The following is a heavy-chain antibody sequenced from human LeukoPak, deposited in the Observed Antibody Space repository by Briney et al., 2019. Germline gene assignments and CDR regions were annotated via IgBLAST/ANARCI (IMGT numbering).Heavy chain of an antibody. J-gene: IGHJ5*02. V-gene: IGHV3-21*01. CDR3: AREPYYYDSSGYYLA. CDR2: ISSSSSYI. D-gene: IGHD3-22*01. Sequence: SGGSLRLSCAASGFTFSSYSMNWVRQAPGEGLEWVSSISSSSSYIYYADSVKGRFTISRDNAKNSLYLQMNSLRAEDTAVYYCAREPYYYDSSGYYLAWGQGTLVTVSS. CDR1: GFTFSSYS.